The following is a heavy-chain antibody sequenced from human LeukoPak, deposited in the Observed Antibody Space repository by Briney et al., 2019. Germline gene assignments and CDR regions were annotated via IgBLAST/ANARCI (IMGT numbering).Heavy chain of an antibody. CDR1: GFTFSSYA. CDR2: ISGSGGST. Sequence: GGSLRLSCAASGFTFSSYAMSWVRQAPGKGLEWVSGISGSGGSTYYADSVKGRFTISRDNSKNTLYLQMNSLRAEDTAVYYCANTNSGWYYFDYWGQGTLVTVSS. CDR3: ANTNSGWYYFDY. V-gene: IGHV3-23*01. J-gene: IGHJ4*02. D-gene: IGHD6-19*01.